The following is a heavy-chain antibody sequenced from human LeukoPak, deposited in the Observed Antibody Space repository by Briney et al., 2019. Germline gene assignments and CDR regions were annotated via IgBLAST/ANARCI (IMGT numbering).Heavy chain of an antibody. V-gene: IGHV3-13*01. CDR3: ARGSRGLNYYDSSGTLVASSAFDI. D-gene: IGHD3-22*01. CDR2: IGTAGDT. J-gene: IGHJ3*02. CDR1: GFTFSSYD. Sequence: GGSLRLSCAASGFTFSSYDMHWVRQATGKGLEWVSAIGTAGDTYYPGSVKGRFTISRENAKNSLYLQMNSLRAGDTAVYYCARGSRGLNYYDSSGTLVASSAFDIWGQGTMVTVSS.